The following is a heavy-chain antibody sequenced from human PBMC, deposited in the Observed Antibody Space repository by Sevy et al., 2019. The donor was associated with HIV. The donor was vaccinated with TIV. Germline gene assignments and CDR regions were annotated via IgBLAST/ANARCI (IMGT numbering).Heavy chain of an antibody. Sequence: GGSLRLSCAASGFSFSNFDMHWVRQAPGKGLEWVAVIWYDGSNDYYADSVKGRFTISRDNSKNTLYLQMNNLRAEDSAVYYCASGGKGGYWGQRTLVTVSS. CDR1: GFSFSNFD. J-gene: IGHJ4*02. V-gene: IGHV3-33*01. D-gene: IGHD1-26*01. CDR2: IWYDGSND. CDR3: ASGGKGGY.